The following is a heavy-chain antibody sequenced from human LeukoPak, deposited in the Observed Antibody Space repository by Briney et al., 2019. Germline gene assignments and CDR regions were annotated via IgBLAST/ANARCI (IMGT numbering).Heavy chain of an antibody. J-gene: IGHJ5*02. Sequence: SETLSLTCTVSGGSISSGSYYWSWIRQPAGKGLEWIGRINTSGSTNYNPSLKSRVTISVDTSKNQFSLKLSSVTAADTAAYYCARGRWTSSNNNWFDPWGQGTLVTVSS. CDR3: ARGRWTSSNNNWFDP. V-gene: IGHV4-61*02. D-gene: IGHD2/OR15-2a*01. CDR2: INTSGST. CDR1: GGSISSGSYY.